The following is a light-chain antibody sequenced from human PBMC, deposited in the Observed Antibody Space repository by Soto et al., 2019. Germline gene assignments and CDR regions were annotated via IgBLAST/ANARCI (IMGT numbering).Light chain of an antibody. V-gene: IGKV2-28*01. CDR3: RAALQAFT. CDR1: QSLLHSNGYTY. Sequence: DIVMTQSPLSLPVTPGEPASISCRSSQSLLHSNGYTYLDWYLQKPGQSPQLLIYLGSNRASGVPDRFSGSGAGTGFTLKISRVEAEDVVVYYCRAALQAFTFGGGTKGEIK. J-gene: IGKJ4*01. CDR2: LGS.